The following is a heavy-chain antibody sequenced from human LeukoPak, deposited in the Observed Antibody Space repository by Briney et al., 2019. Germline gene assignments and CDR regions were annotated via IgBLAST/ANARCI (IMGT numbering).Heavy chain of an antibody. CDR3: AKDRGDYTNWFDP. Sequence: GGTLRLSCAAPGITFSSYGMSWVRQAPGKGLEWVSSISSTGGTTYYADSVKGRFTISRDNSKNTLYLQMNSPRPEDTAIYYCAKDRGDYTNWFDPWGQGTLVTVSS. CDR2: ISSTGGTT. CDR1: GITFSSYG. V-gene: IGHV3-23*01. J-gene: IGHJ5*02. D-gene: IGHD4-17*01.